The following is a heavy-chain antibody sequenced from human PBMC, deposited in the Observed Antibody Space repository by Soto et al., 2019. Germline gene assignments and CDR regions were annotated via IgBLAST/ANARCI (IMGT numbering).Heavy chain of an antibody. CDR3: ARDDTYSDIFTGPTGLRYWFDP. D-gene: IGHD3-9*01. Sequence: SVKLSCKASGGTFSSYAISWVRQAPGQGLEWMGGIIPIFGTANYAQKFQGRVTITADESTSTAYMELRSLRSDDTAVYYCARDDTYSDIFTGPTGLRYWFDPWGQGSLVTVSS. CDR2: IIPIFGTA. CDR1: GGTFSSYA. V-gene: IGHV1-69*13. J-gene: IGHJ5*02.